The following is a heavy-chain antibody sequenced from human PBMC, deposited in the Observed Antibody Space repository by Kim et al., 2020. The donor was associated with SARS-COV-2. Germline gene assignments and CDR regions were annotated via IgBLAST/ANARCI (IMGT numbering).Heavy chain of an antibody. Sequence: DSVKGRFTISRDNAKNSLYLQMNSLRAEDTAVYYCARMYSSSWHEGWFDPWGQGTLVTVSS. D-gene: IGHD6-13*01. V-gene: IGHV3-11*03. CDR3: ARMYSSSWHEGWFDP. J-gene: IGHJ5*02.